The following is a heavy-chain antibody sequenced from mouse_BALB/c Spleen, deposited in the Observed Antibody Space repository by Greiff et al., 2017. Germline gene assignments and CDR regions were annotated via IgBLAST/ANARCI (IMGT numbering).Heavy chain of an antibody. Sequence: VKLMESGAELVRPGTSVKVSCKASGYAFTNYLIEWVKQRPGQGLEWIGVINPGSGGTNYNEKFKGKATLTADKSSSTAYMQLSSLTSDDSAVYFCARGTVVASYYFDYWGQGTTLTVSS. CDR1: GYAFTNYL. V-gene: IGHV1-54*01. J-gene: IGHJ2*01. CDR2: INPGSGGT. D-gene: IGHD1-1*01. CDR3: ARGTVVASYYFDY.